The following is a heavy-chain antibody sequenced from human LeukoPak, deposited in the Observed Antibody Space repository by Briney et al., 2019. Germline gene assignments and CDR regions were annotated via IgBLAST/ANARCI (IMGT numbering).Heavy chain of an antibody. J-gene: IGHJ4*02. D-gene: IGHD6-19*01. Sequence: AGGSLRLSCAASGFTFSSYTMNWVRQAPGKGLEWVSYISSSSSTIYYADSVKGRFTISRDNAKNSLYLQMNSLRDEDTAVYYCARGPMYSSRFAGDYWGQGTLVTVSS. CDR1: GFTFSSYT. V-gene: IGHV3-48*02. CDR3: ARGPMYSSRFAGDY. CDR2: ISSSSSTI.